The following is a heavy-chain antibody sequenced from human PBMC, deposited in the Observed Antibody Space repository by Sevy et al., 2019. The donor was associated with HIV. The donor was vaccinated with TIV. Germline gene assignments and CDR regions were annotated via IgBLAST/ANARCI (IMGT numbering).Heavy chain of an antibody. V-gene: IGHV4-59*08. CDR2: VYYTGGT. CDR1: GGSINSDH. CDR3: ARRNDFDI. Sequence: SETLSLTCTVSGGSINSDHWNWIRQPPGKGLEWIGYVYYTGGTNYNPSLKNRVTISVDRTKNQFSLKLTSVTAADTAVYYWARRNDFDIWGRGTMVTVSS. J-gene: IGHJ3*02.